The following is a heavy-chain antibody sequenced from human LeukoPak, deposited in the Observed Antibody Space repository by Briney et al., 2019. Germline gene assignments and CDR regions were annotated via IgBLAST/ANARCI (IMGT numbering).Heavy chain of an antibody. CDR2: IIPNFGTA. J-gene: IGHJ6*04. D-gene: IGHD2-2*01. CDR3: ARGRWDIVVVPAAIRGGEAAAFYGMDG. CDR1: AGTVSSYA. V-gene: IGHV1-69*01. Sequence: SLKLSRKASAGTVSSYAISCVRQAPGPGLESMGGIIPNFGTANYALKFQGRVTIKEDESTSPAYMELSSLRSEDTAVYYCARGRWDIVVVPAAIRGGEAAAFYGMDGWGKGTTVTVSS.